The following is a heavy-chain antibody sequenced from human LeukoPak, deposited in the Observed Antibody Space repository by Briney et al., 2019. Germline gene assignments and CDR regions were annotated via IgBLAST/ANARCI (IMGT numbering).Heavy chain of an antibody. V-gene: IGHV3-7*04. CDR1: GFTFSSYW. Sequence: PGGSLRLSCAASGFTFSSYWMSWVRQAPGKGLEWVANIKQDGSDKYYVDSVKGRFTISNSNAKNSLYLQMNSLRAEDTAVYYCARDPYDSSWGLCYFDWWSQRYLVTVSS. CDR2: IKQDGSDK. CDR3: ARDPYDSSWGLCYFDW. J-gene: IGHJ4*02. D-gene: IGHD3-22*01.